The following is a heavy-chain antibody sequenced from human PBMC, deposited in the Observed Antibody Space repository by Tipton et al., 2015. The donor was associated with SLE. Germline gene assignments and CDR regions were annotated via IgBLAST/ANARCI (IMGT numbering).Heavy chain of an antibody. CDR1: GFTFSSYA. J-gene: IGHJ1*01. CDR2: ISGSGGST. CDR3: GAAAAHGYFQH. Sequence: SLRLSCAAYGFTFSSYAMSWVSQAPGKGLEWVSAISGSGGSTYYADSVKGRFTISRDNSKSTLYLQMNSLRAEDTAVYYCGAAAAHGYFQHWGQGTLVTVSS. V-gene: IGHV3-23*01. D-gene: IGHD6-13*01.